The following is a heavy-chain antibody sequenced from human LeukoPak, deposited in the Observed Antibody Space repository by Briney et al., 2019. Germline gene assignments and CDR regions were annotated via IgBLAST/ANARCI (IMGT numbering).Heavy chain of an antibody. CDR1: GGSISSYY. CDR3: ARVGATRLFDY. J-gene: IGHJ4*02. CDR2: IYYSGST. Sequence: SETLSLTCTVSGGSISSYYWSWIRQPPGNGLEWIGYIYYSGSTNYNPSLKSRVTISVDTSKNQFSLKLSSVTAADTAVYYCARVGATRLFDYWGQGTLVTVSS. V-gene: IGHV4-59*01. D-gene: IGHD1-26*01.